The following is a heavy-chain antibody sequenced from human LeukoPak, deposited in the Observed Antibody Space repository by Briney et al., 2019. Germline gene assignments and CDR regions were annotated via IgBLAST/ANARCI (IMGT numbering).Heavy chain of an antibody. D-gene: IGHD2-2*01. CDR3: ARTVGYCSSTSCSRENFDY. CDR2: ISYDGSNK. J-gene: IGHJ4*02. Sequence: GGSLSLSCAASGFTFSSYAMHWVRQAPGKGLEWVAVISYDGSNKYYADSVKGRFTISRDNSKNTLYLQMNSLRAEDTAVYYCARTVGYCSSTSCSRENFDYWGQGTLVTVSS. V-gene: IGHV3-30-3*01. CDR1: GFTFSSYA.